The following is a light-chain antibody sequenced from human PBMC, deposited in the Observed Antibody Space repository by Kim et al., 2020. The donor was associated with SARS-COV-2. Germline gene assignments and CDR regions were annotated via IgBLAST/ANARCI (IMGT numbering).Light chain of an antibody. CDR1: SLRTYY. J-gene: IGLJ2*01. Sequence: LGQTVRITFQGDSLRTYYASWYQQRPGQAPVLVFYGKNNRPSGIPDRFSGSSSGNTASLTITGAQAEDEADYYCNSRDNSGNHVVFGGGTQLTVL. CDR3: NSRDNSGNHVV. CDR2: GKN. V-gene: IGLV3-19*01.